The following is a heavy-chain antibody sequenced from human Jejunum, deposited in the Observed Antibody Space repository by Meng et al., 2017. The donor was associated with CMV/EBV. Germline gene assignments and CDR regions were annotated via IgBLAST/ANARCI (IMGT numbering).Heavy chain of an antibody. CDR3: ARVSSPILFDS. V-gene: IGHV4-4*07. J-gene: IGHJ5*01. CDR2: IYSSGTT. CDR1: GGSKSSYI. D-gene: IGHD2/OR15-2a*01. Sequence: QVQPKASGPALVTPSQTLSRTVLGSGGSKSSYIWSWIRQPAGKGLEYIGRIYSSGTTKYNPSLNSRVTMSVDTSKNQFSLKLSSVTAADTAMYYCARVSSPILFDSWGQGTLVTVSS.